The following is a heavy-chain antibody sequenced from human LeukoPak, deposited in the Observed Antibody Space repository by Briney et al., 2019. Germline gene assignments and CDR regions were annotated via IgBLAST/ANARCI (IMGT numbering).Heavy chain of an antibody. V-gene: IGHV4-4*07. J-gene: IGHJ4*02. CDR2: IYSSGST. D-gene: IGHD2-2*02. Sequence: SETLSLTCTVSGGSISSYYWSWIRQSAGKGLEWIGRIYSSGSTNYHPSLKSRVTMSVDTSKNQFSLKLKSMTAADTAVYYCARLRDIVVVPAAIKGFDYWGQGTLVTVSS. CDR1: GGSISSYY. CDR3: ARLRDIVVVPAAIKGFDY.